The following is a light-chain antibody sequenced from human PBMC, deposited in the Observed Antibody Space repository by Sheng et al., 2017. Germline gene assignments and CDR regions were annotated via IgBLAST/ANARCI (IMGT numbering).Light chain of an antibody. J-gene: IGKJ5*01. Sequence: EIVMTQSPATLSVSPGERATLSCRASQSVSSNLAWYQQKPGQAPRLLIYDASNRATGIPARFSGSGSGTDFTLTISSLEPEDFAVYYCQVRSDRRITFGQGTRLEIK. CDR2: DAS. CDR3: QVRSDRRIT. V-gene: IGKV3-11*01. CDR1: QSVSSN.